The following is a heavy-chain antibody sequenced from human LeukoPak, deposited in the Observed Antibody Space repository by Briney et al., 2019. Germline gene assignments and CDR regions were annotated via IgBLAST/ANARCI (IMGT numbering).Heavy chain of an antibody. Sequence: SETLSLTCTVSVGSISSYYWSWLRQPPGKGLEWIGYIYYSGSTNYNPSLKSRVTISVDTSKNQFSLKLTSVTAADTDVYYCARVYSRHFDYWGQGTLVTVSS. CDR2: IYYSGST. D-gene: IGHD1-14*01. J-gene: IGHJ4*02. CDR3: ARVYSRHFDY. CDR1: VGSISSYY. V-gene: IGHV4-59*01.